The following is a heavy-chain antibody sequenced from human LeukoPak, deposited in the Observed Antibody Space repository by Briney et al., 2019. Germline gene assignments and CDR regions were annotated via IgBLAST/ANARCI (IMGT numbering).Heavy chain of an antibody. D-gene: IGHD4-23*01. Sequence: SQTLSLTGTVSGGSISRSGYYWSWIRQYPGKGLEWIGYFYYSGITYYNPSLKSRVTISVDTSKNQFSLRLSPVTAADPAVYYCARDGNYYFDYWGQGTLVTVSS. V-gene: IGHV4-31*03. CDR1: GGSISRSGYY. J-gene: IGHJ4*02. CDR2: FYYSGIT. CDR3: ARDGNYYFDY.